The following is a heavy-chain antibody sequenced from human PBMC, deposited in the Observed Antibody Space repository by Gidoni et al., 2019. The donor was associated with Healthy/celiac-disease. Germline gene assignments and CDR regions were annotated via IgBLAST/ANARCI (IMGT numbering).Heavy chain of an antibody. CDR2: ISSSSSYI. CDR3: ARDSLGATTFY. V-gene: IGHV3-21*01. CDR1: VFTFSSYS. D-gene: IGHD1-26*01. J-gene: IGHJ4*02. Sequence: EVQLVESGGGVIKPGGSLSLSCAASVFTFSSYSMNWVRQAPGKGLECVSSISSSSSYIYYADSVKGRFTISRDNAKTSLYLQMNSLRAEDTAVYYCARDSLGATTFYWGQGTLVTVSS.